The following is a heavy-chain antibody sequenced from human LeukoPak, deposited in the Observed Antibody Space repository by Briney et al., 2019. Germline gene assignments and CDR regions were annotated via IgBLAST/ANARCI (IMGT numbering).Heavy chain of an antibody. V-gene: IGHV4-59*01. J-gene: IGHJ4*02. Sequence: PSETLSLTCTVSGGSISRDYWGWIRQPPGKGLEWIGYIYYSGSTNYNPSLKSRVTISVDTSKNQFSLKLSSVTAEDTAVYYCARGWGPNSTPGYWGQGTLVTVSS. CDR3: ARGWGPNSTPGY. CDR2: IYYSGST. D-gene: IGHD3-16*01. CDR1: GGSISRDY.